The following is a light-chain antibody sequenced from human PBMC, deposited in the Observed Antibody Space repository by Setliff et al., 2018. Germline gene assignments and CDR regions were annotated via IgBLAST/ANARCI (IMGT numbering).Light chain of an antibody. CDR2: EVS. V-gene: IGLV2-14*01. Sequence: QSALTQPASVSGSPGQSITISCTGTSSDVGGYNYVSWYQQHPGKAPKLMIYEVSDRPSGVSNRFSCSKSGNTASLTISGLQAEDGADYYCTSYTSSRTYVFGTGTKVTVL. CDR3: TSYTSSRTYV. J-gene: IGLJ1*01. CDR1: SSDVGGYNY.